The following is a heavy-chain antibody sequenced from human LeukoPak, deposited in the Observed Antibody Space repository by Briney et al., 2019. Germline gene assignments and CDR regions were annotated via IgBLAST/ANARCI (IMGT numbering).Heavy chain of an antibody. V-gene: IGHV4-59*01. J-gene: IGHJ6*02. CDR3: ARGRSNYYGMDV. Sequence: SESLSLTCSVSDGSINSYYWNWIRRPPGKGLEWIGYIYYNGNTNYSPSLKSRVTMSVDTSKNLFSLKVSSVTAADTAVYYCARGRSNYYGMDVWGQGTTVTVSS. CDR2: IYYNGNT. D-gene: IGHD1-26*01. CDR1: DGSINSYY.